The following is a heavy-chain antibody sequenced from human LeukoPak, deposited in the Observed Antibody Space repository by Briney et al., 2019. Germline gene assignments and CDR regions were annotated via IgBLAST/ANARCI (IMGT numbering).Heavy chain of an antibody. CDR1: GGSISSYY. CDR2: IYYSGST. J-gene: IGHJ4*02. CDR3: ARGYYYDSSGYFPTFDY. Sequence: SETLSLTCTVSGGSISSYYWSWIRQPPGKGLEWIGYIYYSGSTNYNPSLKSRVTILVDTSKNQFSLKLSSVTAADTAVYYCARGYYYDSSGYFPTFDYWGQGTLVTVSS. D-gene: IGHD3-22*01. V-gene: IGHV4-59*01.